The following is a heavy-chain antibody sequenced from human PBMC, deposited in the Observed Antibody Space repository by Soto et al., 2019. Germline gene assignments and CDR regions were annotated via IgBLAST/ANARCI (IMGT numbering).Heavy chain of an antibody. CDR3: ASALDYDSSGSPFDP. CDR2: ISWNSGSI. V-gene: IGHV3-9*01. J-gene: IGHJ5*02. Sequence: EVQLVESGGGLVQPGRSLRLSCAASGFTFDDYAMHWVRQAPGKGLEWVSGISWNSGSIGYAESVKGRFTISRDNAKNSLYLQMNSLRAEDTALYYCASALDYDSSGSPFDPWGQGTLVTVSS. CDR1: GFTFDDYA. D-gene: IGHD3-22*01.